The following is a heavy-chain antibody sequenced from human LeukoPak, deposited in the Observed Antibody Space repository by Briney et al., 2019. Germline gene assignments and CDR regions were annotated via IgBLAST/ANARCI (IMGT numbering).Heavy chain of an antibody. D-gene: IGHD6-19*01. J-gene: IGHJ4*02. Sequence: SETLSLTCAVYGGSFSGYYWSWIRQPPGKGLEWIGEINHSGSTNYNPSLKSRVTISVDTSKNQFSLKLSSVTAADTAVYYCARGAVAGIPHFDYWGQGTLVTVSS. V-gene: IGHV4-34*01. CDR1: GGSFSGYY. CDR3: ARGAVAGIPHFDY. CDR2: INHSGST.